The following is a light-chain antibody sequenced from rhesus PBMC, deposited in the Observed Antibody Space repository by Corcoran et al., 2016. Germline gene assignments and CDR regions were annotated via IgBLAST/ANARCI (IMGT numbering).Light chain of an antibody. V-gene: IGKV1-33*01. Sequence: DIQMTQSPSSLSASVGDKVTITCRASQGIYNALAWYQQKPGNAPNLLIYAASTLQIGVPSRFSGSGSGTNFTLTISSLQPEDCAVYYCQQRNSSPFTVGPGTKLDIK. CDR2: AAS. J-gene: IGKJ3*01. CDR1: QGIYNA. CDR3: QQRNSSPFT.